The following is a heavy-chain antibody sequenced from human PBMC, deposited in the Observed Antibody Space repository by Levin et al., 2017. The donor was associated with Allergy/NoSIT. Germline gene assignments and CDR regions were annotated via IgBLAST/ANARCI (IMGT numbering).Heavy chain of an antibody. J-gene: IGHJ6*02. CDR1: GFTFSSYG. CDR2: IWYDGSNK. CDR3: ARDQAHYYGSGYYYGMDV. V-gene: IGHV3-33*01. Sequence: GGSLRLSCAASGFTFSSYGMHWVRQAPGKGLEWVAVIWYDGSNKYYADSVKGRFTISRDNSKNTLYLQMNSLRAEDTAVYYCARDQAHYYGSGYYYGMDVWGQGTTVTVSS. D-gene: IGHD3-10*01.